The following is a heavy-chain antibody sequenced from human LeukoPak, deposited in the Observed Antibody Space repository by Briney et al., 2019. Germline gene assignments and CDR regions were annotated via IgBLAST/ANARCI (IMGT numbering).Heavy chain of an antibody. Sequence: ASVKVSCKASVYTFTSYDINWVRQATGQGLEWMGWMNPNSGNTGYAQKFQGRVTMTRNTSISTAYMELSSLRSEDTAVYYCARTYSSGWYGLRVTVKNAFDIWGQGTMVTVSS. CDR3: ARTYSSGWYGLRVTVKNAFDI. V-gene: IGHV1-8*01. CDR2: MNPNSGNT. CDR1: VYTFTSYD. D-gene: IGHD6-19*01. J-gene: IGHJ3*02.